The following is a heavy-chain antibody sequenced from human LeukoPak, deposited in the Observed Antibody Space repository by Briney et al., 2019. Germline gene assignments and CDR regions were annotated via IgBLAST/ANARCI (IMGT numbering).Heavy chain of an antibody. Sequence: PSETLSFTCAVYGGSFSGCYWSWIRQPPGKGLEWIGEINHSGSTNYNPSLKSRVTISVDTSKNQFSLKLSSVTAADTAVYYCARADILTGYYRRINAFDIWGQGTMVTVSS. CDR1: GGSFSGCY. V-gene: IGHV4-34*01. D-gene: IGHD3-9*01. CDR3: ARADILTGYYRRINAFDI. J-gene: IGHJ3*02. CDR2: INHSGST.